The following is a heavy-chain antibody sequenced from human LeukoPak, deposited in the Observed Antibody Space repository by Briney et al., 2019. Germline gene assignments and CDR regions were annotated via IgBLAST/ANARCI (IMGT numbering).Heavy chain of an antibody. D-gene: IGHD2-2*01. CDR2: IKEDGSEK. V-gene: IGHV3-7*01. CDR1: GFTFSRYS. Sequence: PGGSLRLSCAASGFTFSRYSMSWVRQAPGKGLEWVASIKEDGSEKYYVDSVKGRFTISRDNAKNSLYLQMNSLRAEDTAVYYCARDQGSTSCTPWGCYYYYMDVWGKGTTVTVSS. J-gene: IGHJ6*03. CDR3: ARDQGSTSCTPWGCYYYYMDV.